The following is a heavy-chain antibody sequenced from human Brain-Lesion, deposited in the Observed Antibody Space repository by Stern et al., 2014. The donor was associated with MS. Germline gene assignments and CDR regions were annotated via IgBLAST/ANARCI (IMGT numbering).Heavy chain of an antibody. V-gene: IGHV4-39*01. CDR2: IYYRGGP. Sequence: VQLVESGPGLVKPSETLSLPCTVSGGSISSTSYYWGWIRQPPGKGLEWIGSIYYRGGPYYNPSLKGRSAISKNAPKTLFSLNLNPVTAADTAVYFCAKVWLGELPENPFDYWGQGTLVTVSS. CDR3: AKVWLGELPENPFDY. CDR1: GGSISSTSYY. D-gene: IGHD3-10*01. J-gene: IGHJ4*02.